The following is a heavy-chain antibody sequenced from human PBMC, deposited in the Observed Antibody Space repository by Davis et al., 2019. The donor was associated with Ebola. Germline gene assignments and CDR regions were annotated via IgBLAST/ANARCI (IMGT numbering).Heavy chain of an antibody. J-gene: IGHJ4*02. CDR2: IYSGGST. CDR1: GFTFSSYS. Sequence: GGSLRLSCAASGFTFSSYSMSWVRQAPGKGLEWVSVIYSGGSTYYADSVKGRFTISRDNSKNTLYLQMNSLRAEDTAVYYCARAPGYSGSMFDYWGQGTLVTVSS. V-gene: IGHV3-53*01. D-gene: IGHD1-26*01. CDR3: ARAPGYSGSMFDY.